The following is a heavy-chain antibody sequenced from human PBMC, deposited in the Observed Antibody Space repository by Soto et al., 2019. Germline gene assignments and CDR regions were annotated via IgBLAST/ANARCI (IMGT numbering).Heavy chain of an antibody. V-gene: IGHV4-31*03. CDR2: IYYSGST. J-gene: IGHJ3*02. D-gene: IGHD3-3*01. CDR1: GGSISSGGYY. CDR3: ARQQEWIFGVTYAFDI. Sequence: PSETLSLTCTVSGGSISSGGYYWSWIRQHPGKGLEWIGYIYYSGSTYYNPSLKSRVTISVDTSKNQFSLKLSSVTAADTAVYYCARQQEWIFGVTYAFDIWGQGTMVTVSS.